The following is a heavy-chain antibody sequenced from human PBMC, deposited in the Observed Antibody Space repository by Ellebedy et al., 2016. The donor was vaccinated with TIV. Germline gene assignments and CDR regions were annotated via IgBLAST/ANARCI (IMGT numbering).Heavy chain of an antibody. CDR1: GFNFGDYS. D-gene: IGHD6-13*01. Sequence: GESLKISCAGSGFNFGDYSMNWVRQAPGKGLEWISYINAGGERIYYADSVKGRFTISRDNARNILYLHMNSLRYEDTAVYYGASRAASWYSDNNWFDPWGQGSPVTVSS. J-gene: IGHJ5*02. V-gene: IGHV3-48*02. CDR2: INAGGERI. CDR3: ASRAASWYSDNNWFDP.